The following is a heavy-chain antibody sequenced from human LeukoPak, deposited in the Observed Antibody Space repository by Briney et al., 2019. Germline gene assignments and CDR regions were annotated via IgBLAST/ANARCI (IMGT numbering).Heavy chain of an antibody. V-gene: IGHV3-30*02. CDR3: AKDKVGATYYFDY. J-gene: IGHJ4*02. Sequence: GGSLRPSCAASGFTFSSYGMHWVRQAPGKGLEWVAFIRYDGSNKYYADSVKGRFTISRDNSKNTLYLQMNSLRAEDTAVYYCAKDKVGATYYFDYWGQGTLVTVSS. D-gene: IGHD4/OR15-4a*01. CDR1: GFTFSSYG. CDR2: IRYDGSNK.